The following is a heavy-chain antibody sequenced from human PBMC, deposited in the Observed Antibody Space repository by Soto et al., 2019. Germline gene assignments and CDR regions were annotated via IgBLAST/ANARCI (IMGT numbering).Heavy chain of an antibody. CDR3: AKNVWGITIFGGMDV. CDR2: ISGSGGST. Sequence: GGSLRLSCAASGFTFNSYAMSWVRQAPGKGLEWVSAISGSGGSTYYADSVKGRFTISRDNSKNTLYLQMNSLRAEDTAVYYCAKNVWGITIFGGMDVWGQGTTVTVSS. V-gene: IGHV3-23*01. D-gene: IGHD3-9*01. J-gene: IGHJ6*02. CDR1: GFTFNSYA.